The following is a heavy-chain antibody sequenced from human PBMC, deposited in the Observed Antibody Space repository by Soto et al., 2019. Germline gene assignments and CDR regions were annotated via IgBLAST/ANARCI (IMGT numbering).Heavy chain of an antibody. V-gene: IGHV1-2*02. CDR2: VNPDSGGI. J-gene: IGHJ3*02. CDR3: AGLDSGAYYDGALDI. D-gene: IGHD3-22*01. Sequence: SXKVSYRASGYTXSNHHINLVRQAPGQGLEWMGWVNPDSGGIKYAQKYQGRVTMTRDTSITKAYMELSRLRSQDTAVSYCAGLDSGAYYDGALDIWGQGTMGTVSS. CDR1: GYTXSNHH.